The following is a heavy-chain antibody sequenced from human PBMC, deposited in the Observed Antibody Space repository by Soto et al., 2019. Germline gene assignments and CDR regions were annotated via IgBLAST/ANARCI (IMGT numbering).Heavy chain of an antibody. CDR1: GFTFTSSA. D-gene: IGHD3-22*01. CDR2: IVVGSGNT. Sequence: GASVKVSCKASGFTFTSSAVQWLRQPRGQRLEWIGWIVVGSGNTNYAQRFQERVTITRDMSTSTAYMELSSLRSEDTAVYYCAASRDYYDSSGSFWFDPWGQGTLVTVSS. CDR3: AASRDYYDSSGSFWFDP. V-gene: IGHV1-58*01. J-gene: IGHJ5*02.